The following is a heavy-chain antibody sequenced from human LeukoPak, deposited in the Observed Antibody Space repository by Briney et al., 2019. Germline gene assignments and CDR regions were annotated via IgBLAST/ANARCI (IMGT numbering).Heavy chain of an antibody. CDR2: ISWNGGRI. CDR1: GFTFDDYA. J-gene: IGHJ4*02. D-gene: IGHD3-22*01. Sequence: GGSLRLSCAASGFTFDDYAMHWVRQAPGKGLEWVSGISWNGGRIGYADSVKGRFTISRDNAKNSLYLHMNSLRAEDMALYYCAKGSSYYYYSSAWFDYWGQGTPVTVSS. V-gene: IGHV3-9*03. CDR3: AKGSSYYYYSSAWFDY.